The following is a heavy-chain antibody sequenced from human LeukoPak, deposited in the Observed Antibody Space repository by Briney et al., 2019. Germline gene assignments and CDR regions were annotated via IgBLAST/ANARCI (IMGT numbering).Heavy chain of an antibody. Sequence: PSETLSLTCAVSGYSISSGYYWGWIRQPPGKGLEWIGSIYHSGSTYYNPSLKSRVTISVDTSKNQFSLKLSPVTAADTAVYYCAKGGIAAAGHDAFDIWGQGTMVTVSS. J-gene: IGHJ3*02. V-gene: IGHV4-38-2*01. CDR1: GYSISSGYY. CDR3: AKGGIAAAGHDAFDI. CDR2: IYHSGST. D-gene: IGHD6-13*01.